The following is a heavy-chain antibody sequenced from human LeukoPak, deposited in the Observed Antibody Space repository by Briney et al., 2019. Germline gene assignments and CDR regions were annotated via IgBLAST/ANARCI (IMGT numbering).Heavy chain of an antibody. J-gene: IGHJ4*02. V-gene: IGHV4-61*02. D-gene: IGHD3-22*01. Sequence: SQTLSLTCTVSGGSISSGSYYWSWIRQPAGKGLEWIGRIYTSGSTNYNPSLKSRVTISVDTSKNQFSLKLSSVTAADTAVYYCARWPGYYDSSGFDYWGLGTLVTVSS. CDR2: IYTSGST. CDR1: GGSISSGSYY. CDR3: ARWPGYYDSSGFDY.